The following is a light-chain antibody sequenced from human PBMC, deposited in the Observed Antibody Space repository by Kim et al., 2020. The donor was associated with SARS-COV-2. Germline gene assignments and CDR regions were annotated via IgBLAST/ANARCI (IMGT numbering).Light chain of an antibody. V-gene: IGLV2-8*01. CDR2: EVT. J-gene: IGLJ2*01. CDR1: SSDVGGFNY. CDR3: SSYAGSYNLV. Sequence: QSALTQSPSASGSPGQSVTISCTGTSSDVGGFNYVSWYQQHPGKAPKLMIYEVTKRPSGVPDRFSGSKSGNTASLTVSGLQAEDEAEYYCSSYAGSYNLVFGGGTQLTVL.